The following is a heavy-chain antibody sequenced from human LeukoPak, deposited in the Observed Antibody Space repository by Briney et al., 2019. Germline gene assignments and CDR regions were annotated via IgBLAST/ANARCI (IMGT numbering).Heavy chain of an antibody. CDR3: TTLRTTVTTNY. Sequence: GGSLRLSCAASGFTFSNAWMSWVRQAPGKGLEWVGRIKSKTDGGTTDYAAPVKGRSTISRDDSKNTLYLQMNSLKTEDTDVYYCTTLRTTVTTNYWGQGTLVTVSS. CDR1: GFTFSNAW. J-gene: IGHJ4*02. CDR2: IKSKTDGGTT. D-gene: IGHD4-11*01. V-gene: IGHV3-15*01.